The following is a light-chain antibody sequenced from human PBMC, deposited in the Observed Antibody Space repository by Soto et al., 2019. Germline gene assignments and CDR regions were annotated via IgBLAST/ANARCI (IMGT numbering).Light chain of an antibody. Sequence: EIVLTQSPATLSLSPGERATLSCRASQSVSSYLAWYQQKPGQAPRLLIYDASNRATGIPARFSGSGSGTDFTLTISSLEFEDFAVYYCQQRSNWPTFGQGTRLEIK. CDR3: QQRSNWPT. V-gene: IGKV3-11*01. CDR1: QSVSSY. J-gene: IGKJ5*01. CDR2: DAS.